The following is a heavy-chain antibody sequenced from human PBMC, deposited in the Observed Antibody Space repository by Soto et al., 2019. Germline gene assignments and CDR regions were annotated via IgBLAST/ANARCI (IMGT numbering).Heavy chain of an antibody. Sequence: KTSETLSLTCAVYGGSFSGYYWSWIRQPPGKGLEWIGYIYYSGRTNYNPSLKSRVSISVDTSKNHFSLQLRSVTAADTAVYYCARLTGDQLFMDYWGQGALVTVSS. D-gene: IGHD7-27*01. V-gene: IGHV4-59*12. CDR3: ARLTGDQLFMDY. CDR2: IYYSGRT. J-gene: IGHJ4*02. CDR1: GGSFSGYY.